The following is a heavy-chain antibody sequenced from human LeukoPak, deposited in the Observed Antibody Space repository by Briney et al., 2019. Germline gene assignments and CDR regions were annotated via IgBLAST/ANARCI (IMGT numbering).Heavy chain of an antibody. D-gene: IGHD4-11*01. Sequence: ASVKVSCKASGYTFISYDMVWVRQAPGQGLEWGGWISTISGETNYSQRLQGRVTMTTETYSNTGYMELRSLRSDDTATYYCTRVLPKSQYYFYYMDVWGKGTTVTVSS. CDR3: TRVLPKSQYYFYYMDV. J-gene: IGHJ6*03. V-gene: IGHV1-18*01. CDR1: GYTFISYD. CDR2: ISTISGET.